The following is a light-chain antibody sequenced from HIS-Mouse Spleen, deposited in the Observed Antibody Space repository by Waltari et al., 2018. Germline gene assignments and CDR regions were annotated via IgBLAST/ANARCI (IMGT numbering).Light chain of an antibody. Sequence: SYELTQPPSVSVSPGQTARITCSGDALPKQYAYWYQQKPGQAPVLVIYKDSARPSGIPGGCSGSSSGTTVTLTISGVQAEDEADYYCQSADSSGTYVVFGGGTKLTVL. V-gene: IGLV3-25*03. CDR3: QSADSSGTYVV. CDR1: ALPKQY. CDR2: KDS. J-gene: IGLJ2*01.